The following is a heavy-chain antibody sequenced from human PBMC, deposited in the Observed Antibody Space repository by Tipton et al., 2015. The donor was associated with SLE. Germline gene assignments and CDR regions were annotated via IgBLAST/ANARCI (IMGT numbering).Heavy chain of an antibody. CDR2: NYYRGST. V-gene: IGHV4-59*04. Sequence: TLSLTCTVSGCSISNYYWSWIRQPPGKGLEWFGYNYYRGSTYYNPSLKSRVIMSVDTSKKQFFLTLSSVTAADTAVYFCARQSPEGGFDYWGQGTLVIVSS. J-gene: IGHJ4*02. CDR3: ARQSPEGGFDY. CDR1: GCSISNYY.